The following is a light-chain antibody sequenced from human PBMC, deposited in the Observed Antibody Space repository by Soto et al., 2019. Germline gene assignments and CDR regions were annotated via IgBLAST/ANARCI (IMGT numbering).Light chain of an antibody. CDR1: SVHSSYI. V-gene: IGLV4-60*02. J-gene: IGLJ3*02. CDR2: LEGSGSY. CDR3: ETWDSETHTV. Sequence: QAVVTQSSSASASLGSSVKLTCTLSSVHSSYIIAWHQQQPGKAPRYLMKLEGSGSYNKGSGVPDRFSGSSSGADRYLTVSNLQFEDEADYYCETWDSETHTVFGGGTKLAVL.